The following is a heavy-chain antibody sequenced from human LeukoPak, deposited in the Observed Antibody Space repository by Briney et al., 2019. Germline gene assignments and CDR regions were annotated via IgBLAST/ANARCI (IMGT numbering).Heavy chain of an antibody. CDR3: ASELLSDDAFDI. Sequence: SETLSLTCTVSGGSVSSGSYYWSWIRQPPGKGLEWIGYIYYSGSTNYNPSLKSRVTISVDTSKNQFSLKLSSVTAADTAVYYCASELLSDDAFDIWGQGTMVTVSS. CDR1: GGSVSSGSYY. D-gene: IGHD1-26*01. J-gene: IGHJ3*02. CDR2: IYYSGST. V-gene: IGHV4-61*01.